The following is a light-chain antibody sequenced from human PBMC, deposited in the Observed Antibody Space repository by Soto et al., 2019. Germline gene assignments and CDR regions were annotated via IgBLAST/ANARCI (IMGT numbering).Light chain of an antibody. CDR2: AAS. J-gene: IGKJ5*01. CDR3: QQSNAFPVT. V-gene: IGKV1-9*01. Sequence: DIQLTQSPSFLSASVGGRVTITCRASQATNSFAWYQQRPGKVPQLLISAASTLEGEVPSRFSGNRSGTDLTLTTNDLLPEDFATYYWQQSNAFPVTFGQGTRLEIK. CDR1: QATNSF.